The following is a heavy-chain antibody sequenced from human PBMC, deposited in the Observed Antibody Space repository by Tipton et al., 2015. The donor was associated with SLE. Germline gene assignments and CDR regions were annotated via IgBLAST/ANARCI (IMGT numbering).Heavy chain of an antibody. Sequence: TLSLTCAVYGGSFSGYYWSWIRQPPGKGLEWIGEIKHSGSTNYNPSLKSRVTISVDTSKNQFSLKLSSVTAADTAVYYCARYGTYDGSRYFQHWGQGTLVTGSS. J-gene: IGHJ1*01. V-gene: IGHV4-34*01. D-gene: IGHD1-26*01. CDR1: GGSFSGYY. CDR3: ARYGTYDGSRYFQH. CDR2: IKHSGST.